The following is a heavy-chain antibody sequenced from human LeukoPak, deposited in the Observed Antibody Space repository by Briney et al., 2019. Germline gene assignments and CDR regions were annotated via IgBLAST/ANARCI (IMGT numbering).Heavy chain of an antibody. J-gene: IGHJ4*02. CDR3: ARDQGGNTYYDFWSGRSFDY. Sequence: ASVKVSCKASGYTFTSYGISWVRQAPGQGLEWMGWISAYNGNTNYAQKLQGRVTMTTDTSTSTAYMELRSLRSDDTAVYYCARDQGGNTYYDFWSGRSFDYWGQGTLVTVSS. CDR1: GYTFTSYG. V-gene: IGHV1-18*01. CDR2: ISAYNGNT. D-gene: IGHD3-3*01.